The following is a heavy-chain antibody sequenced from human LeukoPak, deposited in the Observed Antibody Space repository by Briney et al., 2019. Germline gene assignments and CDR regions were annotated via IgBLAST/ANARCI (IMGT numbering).Heavy chain of an antibody. CDR3: ARDRVGATYYYYYYGMDV. Sequence: PGGSLRLSCAASGFTFSDYYTSWIRQAPGKGLEWVSYISSSSSYTNYADSVKGRFTISRDNAKNSLYLQMNSLRAEDTAVYYCARDRVGATYYYYYYGMDVWGQGTTVTVSS. J-gene: IGHJ6*02. CDR2: ISSSSSYT. D-gene: IGHD1-26*01. V-gene: IGHV3-11*05. CDR1: GFTFSDYY.